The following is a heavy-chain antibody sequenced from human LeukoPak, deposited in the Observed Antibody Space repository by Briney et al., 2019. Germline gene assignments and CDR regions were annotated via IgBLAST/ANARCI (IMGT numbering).Heavy chain of an antibody. CDR2: INYSGST. V-gene: IGHV4-59*13. J-gene: IGHJ4*02. Sequence: PSETLSFTFSVSVRSTSTYYWSWIRQSRAKGLDWIGFINYSGSTTYNSSLKSRVTISVDTSKNQFSLKLSSVTAADTAVYYCARDKKGTSCYDYWGQGTLVTVSS. CDR3: ARDKKGTSCYDY. CDR1: VRSTSTYY. D-gene: IGHD2-2*01.